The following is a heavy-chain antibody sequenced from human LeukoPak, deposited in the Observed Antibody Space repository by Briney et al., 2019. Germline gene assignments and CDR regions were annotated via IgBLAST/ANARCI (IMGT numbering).Heavy chain of an antibody. CDR3: ATEKAWNHGGFDY. CDR1: EYTVTELS. CDR2: FDAEDDET. J-gene: IGHJ4*02. Sequence: ASVKVSCKVSEYTVTELSFHWVRQAPGEGLEWMGGFDAEDDETIYAQKFQGRVTVTQDTSTDTAYMELSSLRSEDTAVYYCATEKAWNHGGFDYWGQGTPVIVSS. D-gene: IGHD1-14*01. V-gene: IGHV1-24*01.